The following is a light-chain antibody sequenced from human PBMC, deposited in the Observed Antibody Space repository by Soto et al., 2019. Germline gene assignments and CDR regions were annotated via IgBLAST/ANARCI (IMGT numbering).Light chain of an antibody. CDR1: SSNIGSNP. CDR2: TDN. J-gene: IGLJ3*02. V-gene: IGLV1-44*01. Sequence: QSVLTQPPSASGAPGQRVTISCSGSSSNIGSNPVNWYQQLPGTAPKLLIYTDNERPSGVPDRFSGSKSGTSASLAIGGLQSEDEAYYYCATWDDSLSGPVFGGGTKLTVL. CDR3: ATWDDSLSGPV.